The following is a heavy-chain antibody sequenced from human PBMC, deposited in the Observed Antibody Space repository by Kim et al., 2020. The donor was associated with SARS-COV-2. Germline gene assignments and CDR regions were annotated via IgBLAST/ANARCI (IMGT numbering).Heavy chain of an antibody. V-gene: IGHV3-23*01. D-gene: IGHD6-19*01. J-gene: IGHJ1*01. Sequence: GGSLRLSCAASGFTFNIYAMSWVRQAPGKGLEWVSGIRGSGESTTYADSVKGRFTISRDNSKNTLYLQMDRLRVDDTALCYCAEISSGSSGWFEYFQHWGQGTLVTVSS. CDR1: GFTFNIYA. CDR3: AEISSGSSGWFEYFQH. CDR2: IRGSGEST.